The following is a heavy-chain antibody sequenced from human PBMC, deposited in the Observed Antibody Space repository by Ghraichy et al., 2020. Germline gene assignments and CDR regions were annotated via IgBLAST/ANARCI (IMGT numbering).Heavy chain of an antibody. CDR1: GFNVRSTY. CDR2: FYSGGTT. D-gene: IGHD1-1*01. J-gene: IGHJ3*01. V-gene: IGHV3-53*01. CDR3: ASCSAGDNDGFDV. Sequence: GGSLRLSCAASGFNVRSTYMIWVRQAPGKGLEWVSVFYSGGTTRYADSVTGRFTISRDNSTNTLHLQMNSLRGDDTAVYYCASCSAGDNDGFDVGGQGAMVTVS.